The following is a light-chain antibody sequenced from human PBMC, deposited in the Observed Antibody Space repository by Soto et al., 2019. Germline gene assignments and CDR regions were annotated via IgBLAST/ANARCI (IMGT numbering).Light chain of an antibody. CDR1: ESVISSY. V-gene: IGKV3-11*01. J-gene: IGKJ5*01. CDR2: DAS. CDR3: QQRSNWPPFT. Sequence: EVVLTQSPGILSLSPGERATLSCRASESVISSYLAWYQQKPGQAPRLLIYDASNRATGIPARFSGSGSGTDFTLTISSLEPEDFAVYYCQQRSNWPPFTFGQGTRLEIK.